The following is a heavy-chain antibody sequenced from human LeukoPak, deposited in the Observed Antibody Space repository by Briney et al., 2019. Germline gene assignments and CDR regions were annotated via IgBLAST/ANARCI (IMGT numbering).Heavy chain of an antibody. CDR2: ISGSSGFI. J-gene: IGHJ4*02. CDR1: GFTFSSYG. D-gene: IGHD6-13*01. V-gene: IGHV3-21*04. CDR3: ASPGSSSGWYYFDS. Sequence: PGGSLRLSCVASGFTFSSYGMNWVRQAPGKGLEWVSSISGSSGFIYYADSVKGRFTSSRDNSKNSLYLQMNSLRAEDTAVYYCASPGSSSGWYYFDSWGQGTLVTVSS.